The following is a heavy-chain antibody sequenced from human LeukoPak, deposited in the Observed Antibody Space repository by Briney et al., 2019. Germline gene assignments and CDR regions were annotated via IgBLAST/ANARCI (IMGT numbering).Heavy chain of an antibody. Sequence: PGGSLRLSCAASGFTFSSHAMSWVRQAPGKGLKWVSTISGGGGSTYYADSVKGRFTISRDNSKNTLYLQVNSLRAEDTAVYYCAKGGKWDVTPFDYWGQGTLVTVSS. J-gene: IGHJ4*02. CDR2: ISGGGGST. D-gene: IGHD1-26*01. V-gene: IGHV3-23*01. CDR3: AKGGKWDVTPFDY. CDR1: GFTFSSHA.